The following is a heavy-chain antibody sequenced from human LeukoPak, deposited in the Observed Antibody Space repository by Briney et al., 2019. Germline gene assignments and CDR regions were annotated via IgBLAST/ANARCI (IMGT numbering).Heavy chain of an antibody. CDR3: AKGGWLQYSFGY. Sequence: GGSLRLSCAASGFTFSSYAMSWVRQAPGRGLEWVSTISGRGGSTYYADSVKGRFTISRDNSKNTLYLEMNSLRAEDTAVYYCAKGGWLQYSFGYWGQGALVTVSS. D-gene: IGHD5-24*01. V-gene: IGHV3-23*01. CDR1: GFTFSSYA. CDR2: ISGRGGST. J-gene: IGHJ4*02.